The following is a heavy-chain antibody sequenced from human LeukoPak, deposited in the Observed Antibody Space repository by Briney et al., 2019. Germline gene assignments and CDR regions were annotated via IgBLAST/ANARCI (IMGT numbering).Heavy chain of an antibody. D-gene: IGHD4-17*01. V-gene: IGHV4-34*01. CDR1: GGSFSGYY. Sequence: PSETLSLTCAVYGGSFSGYYWSWNRQPPGKGLEWIGEINHSGSTNYNPSLKSRVTISVDTSKNQFSLKLSSVTAADTAVYYCARGLGYGDYVPNYWGQGTLVTVSS. J-gene: IGHJ4*02. CDR3: ARGLGYGDYVPNY. CDR2: INHSGST.